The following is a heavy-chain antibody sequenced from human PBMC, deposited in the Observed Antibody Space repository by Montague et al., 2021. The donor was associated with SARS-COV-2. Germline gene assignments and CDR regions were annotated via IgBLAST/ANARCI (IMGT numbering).Heavy chain of an antibody. Sequence: CAISGDSDGGDTATRNWIRQSPSSHFPGQGGTYYRPKWYHDYAISLKSRITINPDTSKNQFSLQLSSVAPEDTAVFYCARTTTRMLYPENAFDIWGQGTMVTVSS. CDR1: GDSDGGDTAT. V-gene: IGHV6-1*01. D-gene: IGHD2-15*01. CDR2: TYYRPKWYH. CDR3: ARTTTRMLYPENAFDI. J-gene: IGHJ3*02.